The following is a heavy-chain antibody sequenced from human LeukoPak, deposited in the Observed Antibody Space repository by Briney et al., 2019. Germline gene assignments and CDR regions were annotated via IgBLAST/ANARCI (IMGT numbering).Heavy chain of an antibody. Sequence: GGSLRLSCAASGFTFSNYSMNWVRQAPGKGLEWVSYISSSSTIYYADSVKGRFTISRDNAKNSLYLQMNSLRAEDTAVYYCARVEKGVWFDPWGQGTLVTVSS. V-gene: IGHV3-48*01. D-gene: IGHD3-16*01. CDR3: ARVEKGVWFDP. CDR1: GFTFSNYS. CDR2: ISSSSTI. J-gene: IGHJ5*02.